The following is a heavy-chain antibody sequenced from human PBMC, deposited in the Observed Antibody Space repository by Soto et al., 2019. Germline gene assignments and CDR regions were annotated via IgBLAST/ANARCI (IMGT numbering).Heavy chain of an antibody. V-gene: IGHV1-2*04. J-gene: IGHJ4*02. CDR3: ARGPLMVYASGFYYFDY. D-gene: IGHD2-8*01. Sequence: ASVKVSCKASGYTFTGYYMHWVRQAPGQRLKRMGWINPNSGGTNYAQKFQGWVTMTRDTSISTAYMELSRLRSDDTVVYYCARGPLMVYASGFYYFDYWGQGTLVTVSS. CDR1: GYTFTGYY. CDR2: INPNSGGT.